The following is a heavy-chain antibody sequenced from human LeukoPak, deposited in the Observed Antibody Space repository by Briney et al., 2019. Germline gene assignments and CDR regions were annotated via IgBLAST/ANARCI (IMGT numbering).Heavy chain of an antibody. CDR3: ARTHSSRYNWFDP. D-gene: IGHD6-13*01. CDR2: IYTTGST. CDR1: GGSISSYY. Sequence: SETLSLTCTVSGGSISSYYWSWIRQPPGKGLEWIGYIYTTGSTNYNPSLKSRVTMSVDTSKNQFSLTLSSVTAADTAVYYCARTHSSRYNWFDPWGQGTLVTVSS. V-gene: IGHV4-4*08. J-gene: IGHJ5*02.